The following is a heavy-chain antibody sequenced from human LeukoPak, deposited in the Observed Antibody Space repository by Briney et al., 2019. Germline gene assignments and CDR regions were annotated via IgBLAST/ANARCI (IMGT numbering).Heavy chain of an antibody. V-gene: IGHV3-48*01. CDR1: GFTFSSYS. CDR3: AGDLHSYGY. Sequence: PGGSLRLSCAASGFTFSSYSMNWVRQAPGKGLEWVSYISSSSSNIYYADSVKGRFTISRDNPKNSLYLQMNSLRAEDTAVYYCAGDLHSYGYWGQGTLVTVSS. J-gene: IGHJ4*02. D-gene: IGHD5-18*01. CDR2: ISSSSSNI.